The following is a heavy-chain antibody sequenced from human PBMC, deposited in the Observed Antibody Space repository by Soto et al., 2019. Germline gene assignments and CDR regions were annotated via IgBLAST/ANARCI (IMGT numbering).Heavy chain of an antibody. J-gene: IGHJ1*01. Sequence: QVQLVESGGGVVQPGRSLRLSCAASGFTFSSYGMHWVRQAPGKGLERVAVISYDGSHKYYSASVQGRFTISRDNSNNRLYLQMDSMRAEDRAVYYCAQGVVVATTYFHHWGQGTMVTVSS. V-gene: IGHV3-30*18. CDR3: AQGVVVATTYFHH. CDR2: ISYDGSHK. CDR1: GFTFSSYG. D-gene: IGHD2-15*01.